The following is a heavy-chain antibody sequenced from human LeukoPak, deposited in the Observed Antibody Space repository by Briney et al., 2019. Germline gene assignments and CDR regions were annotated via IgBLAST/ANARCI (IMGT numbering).Heavy chain of an antibody. CDR1: GFTFSSYW. V-gene: IGHV3-74*01. J-gene: IGHJ4*02. CDR2: INSDGSST. Sequence: GGSLRLSCAASGFTFSSYWMHWVRQAPGKGLVWVSRINSDGSSTSYADSVKGRFIISRDKAKKTLYLQMNSLRAEDTAVYYCTRVWSSGWDWGQGTLVTVSS. CDR3: TRVWSSGWD. D-gene: IGHD6-19*01.